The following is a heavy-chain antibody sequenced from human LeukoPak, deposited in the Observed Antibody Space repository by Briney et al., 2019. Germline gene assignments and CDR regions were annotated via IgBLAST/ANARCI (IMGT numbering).Heavy chain of an antibody. Sequence: ASVKVSCKASGYTFTSYDINWVRQATGQGLEWMEWMNPNSGNTGYAQKLQGRVTMTRNTSISTACMELSSLRSEDTAVYYCARGTEYYDTSGSWGYFDYWGQGTLVTVSS. CDR1: GYTFTSYD. D-gene: IGHD3-22*01. CDR2: MNPNSGNT. CDR3: ARGTEYYDTSGSWGYFDY. J-gene: IGHJ4*02. V-gene: IGHV1-8*01.